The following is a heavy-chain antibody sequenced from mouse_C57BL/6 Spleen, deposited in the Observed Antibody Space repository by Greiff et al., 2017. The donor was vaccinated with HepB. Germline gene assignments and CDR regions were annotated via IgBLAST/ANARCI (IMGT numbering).Heavy chain of an antibody. V-gene: IGHV1-4*01. Sequence: VKLQQSGAELARPGATVKMSCKASGYTFTSYTMHWVKQRPGQGLEWIGYINPSSGYTKYNQKFKDKATLTADKSSSTAYMQLSSLTSEDSAVYYCARWRAQATGWGQGTTLTVSS. CDR1: GYTFTSYT. CDR2: INPSSGYT. J-gene: IGHJ2*01. D-gene: IGHD3-2*02. CDR3: ARWRAQATG.